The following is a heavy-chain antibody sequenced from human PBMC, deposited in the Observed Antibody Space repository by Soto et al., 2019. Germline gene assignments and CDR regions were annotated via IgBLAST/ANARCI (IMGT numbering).Heavy chain of an antibody. Sequence: QVQLQESGPGLVKPSETLSLTCTVSGGSISSYYWSWIRQPPGKGLEWIGYIYYSGSTNYNPSLKGRDSRPVCASKNQFSVKLRAVTAAGTAVYYCARASSGYYPCFDYWGQGTLVTVSS. CDR1: GGSISSYY. J-gene: IGHJ4*02. CDR2: IYYSGST. D-gene: IGHD3-22*01. CDR3: ARASSGYYPCFDY. V-gene: IGHV4-59*01.